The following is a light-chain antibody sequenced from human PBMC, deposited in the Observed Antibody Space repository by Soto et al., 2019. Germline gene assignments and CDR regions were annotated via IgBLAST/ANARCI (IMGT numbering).Light chain of an antibody. CDR3: QQYESTPPT. Sequence: DIVMTQFPDSLAVSLGERATINCKSSQSVLYSSNNKNYLAWYQQRPGQPPKLLIYCASTRESGVPDRFSGSGSGTDFTLTIASLLAEDVAVYYCQQYESTPPTFGQGTKLGIK. V-gene: IGKV4-1*01. CDR1: QSVLYSSNNKNY. CDR2: CAS. J-gene: IGKJ2*01.